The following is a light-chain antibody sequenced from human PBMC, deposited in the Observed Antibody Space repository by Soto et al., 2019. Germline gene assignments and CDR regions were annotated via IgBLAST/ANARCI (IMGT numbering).Light chain of an antibody. J-gene: IGKJ4*01. V-gene: IGKV1-27*01. CDR3: QKYNSFPPT. Sequence: DFQMTQSPSSLSASVGDRVTITCRASQDMSNDVAWYQQKPGKPPNLLISSSSTLQSGVPSRFSGTGYGTDFTLTIANLQPDDVATYYCQKYNSFPPTFGGGTKVDI. CDR2: SSS. CDR1: QDMSND.